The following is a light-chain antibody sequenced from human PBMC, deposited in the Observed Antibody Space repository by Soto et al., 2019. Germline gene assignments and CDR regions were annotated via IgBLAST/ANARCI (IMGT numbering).Light chain of an antibody. Sequence: AIRMTQSPSSLSASTGARVTITCRASQGISSYLAWYQQKPGKAPKRLIYAASTLQSGVPSRFSGSGSGTDLTLTISSLQSEDFATYYCQQYYSYPLPFGGGTKVEIK. J-gene: IGKJ4*02. CDR1: QGISSY. CDR3: QQYYSYPLP. CDR2: AAS. V-gene: IGKV1-8*01.